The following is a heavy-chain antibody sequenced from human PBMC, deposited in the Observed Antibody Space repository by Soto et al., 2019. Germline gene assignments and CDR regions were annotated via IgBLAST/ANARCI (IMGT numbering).Heavy chain of an antibody. V-gene: IGHV1-69*01. CDR1: GGTFSSYA. J-gene: IGHJ6*02. CDR3: AVTVTTHYGMDV. Sequence: QVQLVQSGAEVKKPGSSVKVSCKASGGTFSSYAISWVRQAPGQGLEWMGGIIPIFGKENYAQKFQGRVTITADESTSTAYMELSSLRSEDTAVYYCAVTVTTHYGMDVWGQGTTVTVSS. CDR2: IIPIFGKE. D-gene: IGHD4-17*01.